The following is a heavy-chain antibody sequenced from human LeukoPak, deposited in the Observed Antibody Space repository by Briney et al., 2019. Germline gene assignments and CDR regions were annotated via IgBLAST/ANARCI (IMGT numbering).Heavy chain of an antibody. D-gene: IGHD6-13*01. CDR1: GGSIRRGGYY. CDR2: IYYSGST. J-gene: IGHJ4*02. V-gene: IGHV4-31*03. CDR3: AKLRSISWYASSDY. Sequence: SETLSLTCTVSGGSIRRGGYYWSWIRQPPGKGLEWIGYIYYSGSTYYNPSLKSRVTISVDTSKNQFSLKLSSVTAADTAVYYCAKLRSISWYASSDYWGQGTLVTVSS.